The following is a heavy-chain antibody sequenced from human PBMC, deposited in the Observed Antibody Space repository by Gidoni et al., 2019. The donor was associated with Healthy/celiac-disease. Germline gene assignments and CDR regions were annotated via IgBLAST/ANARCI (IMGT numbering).Heavy chain of an antibody. D-gene: IGHD3-22*01. CDR3: ARDQRNYYDSSGTHAAGAFDI. CDR2: INPSGGST. Sequence: QVQLAQSGAVVKKPGASVKVSCTASGDTFPSYYMHWVRQAPGQGLECMGIINPSGGSTSYAQKFQGRVTMTRDTSTSTVYMELSSLRSEDTAVYYCARDQRNYYDSSGTHAAGAFDIWGQGTMVTVSS. CDR1: GDTFPSYY. V-gene: IGHV1-46*01. J-gene: IGHJ3*02.